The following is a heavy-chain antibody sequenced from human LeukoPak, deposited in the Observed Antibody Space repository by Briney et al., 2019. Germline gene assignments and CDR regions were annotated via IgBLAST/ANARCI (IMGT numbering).Heavy chain of an antibody. D-gene: IGHD3-3*01. Sequence: ASVKVSCKTSGYTFTGYYMHWVRQGPGQGLEWMGWINPNTGGTNYSQKFQGRVTMTRDTSISTAYMELSSLRSDDTAVYYCSTAFGVVDFDYWGQGTPVTVSS. V-gene: IGHV1-2*02. J-gene: IGHJ4*02. CDR1: GYTFTGYY. CDR2: INPNTGGT. CDR3: STAFGVVDFDY.